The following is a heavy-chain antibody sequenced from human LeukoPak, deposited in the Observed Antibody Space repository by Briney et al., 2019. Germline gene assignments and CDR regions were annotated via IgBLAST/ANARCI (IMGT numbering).Heavy chain of an antibody. CDR1: GGSISSYY. J-gene: IGHJ6*03. D-gene: IGHD5-12*01. CDR3: ARDSGRRYYMDV. Sequence: SETLSLTCTVSGGSISSYYWSWIRQPPGKALEWIGYIYYSGSTNYNPSLKSRVTISVDTSKNQFSLKLSSVTAADTAVYYCARDSGRRYYMDVWGKGTTVTVSS. V-gene: IGHV4-59*01. CDR2: IYYSGST.